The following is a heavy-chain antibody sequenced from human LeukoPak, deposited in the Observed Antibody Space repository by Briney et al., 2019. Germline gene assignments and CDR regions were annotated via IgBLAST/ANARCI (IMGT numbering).Heavy chain of an antibody. CDR2: IYYSGST. Sequence: PSETLSLTCTVSGGSISSSSYYWGWIRQPPGKGLEWIGSIYYSGSTYYNPSLKSRVTITVDTSKNQFSLKLSSVTAADTAVYYCAMYYDILTGDYWGQGTLVTVSS. CDR1: GGSISSSSYY. J-gene: IGHJ4*02. D-gene: IGHD3-9*01. CDR3: AMYYDILTGDY. V-gene: IGHV4-39*01.